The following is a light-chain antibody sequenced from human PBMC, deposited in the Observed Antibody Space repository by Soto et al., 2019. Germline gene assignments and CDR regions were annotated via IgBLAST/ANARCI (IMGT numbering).Light chain of an antibody. Sequence: QSALTQPASVSGSPGQSITISCTGTSSDVGGHNYVSCYQQHPGAAPKLMIYEVTNRPSGVSNRFSGSKSGNTASLTISGLQAEDEADYYCSSYTSSTTLDVVFGGGTKLTVL. CDR2: EVT. CDR3: SSYTSSTTLDVV. J-gene: IGLJ2*01. V-gene: IGLV2-14*01. CDR1: SSDVGGHNY.